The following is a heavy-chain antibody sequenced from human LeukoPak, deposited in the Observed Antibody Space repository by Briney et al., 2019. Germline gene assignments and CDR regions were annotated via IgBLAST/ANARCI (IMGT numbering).Heavy chain of an antibody. CDR3: AGANYQH. D-gene: IGHD2-8*01. V-gene: IGHV1-8*03. Sequence: ASVKVSCKASGYTFTSLDINWVRQATGQGLEWMGWMNPNSGDTAYAQNFQGRVTISRTTSQSTAYMELSSLRSEDTAVYYCAGANYQHWGQGTLVTVSS. CDR1: GYTFTSLD. J-gene: IGHJ1*01. CDR2: MNPNSGDT.